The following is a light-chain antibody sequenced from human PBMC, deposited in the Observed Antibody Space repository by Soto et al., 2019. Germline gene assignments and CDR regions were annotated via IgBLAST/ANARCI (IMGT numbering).Light chain of an antibody. CDR2: GAS. V-gene: IGKV3-20*01. J-gene: IGKJ2*01. CDR1: QTVTSSY. Sequence: EIVLTQSPGTLSVSPGERVTLSCRASQTVTSSYLAWYQLKLGQAPRLLIHGASNRAAGIPDRFSGSGSGTDFTLTISRLEAEDFAVYYCQQYGSSPMYTFGQGTKVDIK. CDR3: QQYGSSPMYT.